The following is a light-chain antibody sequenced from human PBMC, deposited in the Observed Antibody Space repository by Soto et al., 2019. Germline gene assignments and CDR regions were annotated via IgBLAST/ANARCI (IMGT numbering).Light chain of an antibody. CDR2: AES. J-gene: IGKJ1*01. Sequence: DIEMTHSPSSLSASVGDRVTITCRASQGIRNDLGWYQQRPGKAPKRLIYAESTLQPGVPSRFRGSGSGKELTLTISSLQPEDFATYYCIQHNTYHRTFGQGTKVDIX. CDR1: QGIRND. V-gene: IGKV1-17*01. CDR3: IQHNTYHRT.